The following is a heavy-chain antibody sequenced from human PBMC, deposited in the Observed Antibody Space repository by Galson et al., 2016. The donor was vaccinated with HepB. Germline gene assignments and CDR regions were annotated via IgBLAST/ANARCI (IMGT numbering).Heavy chain of an antibody. CDR3: AAGPGFFDY. D-gene: IGHD3-10*01. V-gene: IGHV5-51*01. CDR1: GHNFTTSW. CDR2: IFPHDSDT. J-gene: IGHJ4*02. Sequence: QSGAEVKKPGESLKISCKASGHNFTTSWIGWVRQMPGRGLELMGIIFPHDSDTRYSPSFQGQVTISADKSISTAYLQWSSLQASDTAMYYCAAGPGFFDYWGQESLVTVSS.